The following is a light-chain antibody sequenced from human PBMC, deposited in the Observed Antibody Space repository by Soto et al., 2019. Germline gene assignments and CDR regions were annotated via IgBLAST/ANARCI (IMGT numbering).Light chain of an antibody. V-gene: IGLV2-11*01. CDR2: DIN. J-gene: IGLJ3*02. CDR3: CSYAGLYSWV. Sequence: QSALTQPRSVSGSPGQSVTISCTGTSSDVGSWNYVSWYRQYPGQAPKLIIYDINKRPSGVPDRFSGSKSGNTASLTISGLQVEDDADYYCCSYAGLYSWVFGGGTKLTVL. CDR1: SSDVGSWNY.